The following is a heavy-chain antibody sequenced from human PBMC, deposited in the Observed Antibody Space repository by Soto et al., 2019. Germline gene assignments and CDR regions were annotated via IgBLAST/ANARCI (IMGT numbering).Heavy chain of an antibody. Sequence: PGESLKISCKGSGYSFTSYWIGWVRQMPGKGLEWMGIIYPGDSDTRYSPSFQGQVTISADKSISTAYLQWSSLRASDTAMYYCARSVLRYFDRPDYWGQGTLVTVSS. J-gene: IGHJ4*02. D-gene: IGHD3-9*01. CDR2: IYPGDSDT. V-gene: IGHV5-51*01. CDR1: GYSFTSYW. CDR3: ARSVLRYFDRPDY.